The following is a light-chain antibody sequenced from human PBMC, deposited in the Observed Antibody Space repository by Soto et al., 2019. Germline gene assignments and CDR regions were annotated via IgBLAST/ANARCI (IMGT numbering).Light chain of an antibody. V-gene: IGKV1-17*01. J-gene: IGKJ1*01. CDR1: QDIRNE. CDR2: AAS. Sequence: EIQMTQSPSSLSAYVGHRVTLTFRSSQDIRNELGWYQQKPGKAPKRLIYAASNLETGAPSRFSGSGSGTEFTLTISSLQTEDFATYYCIQHNSYPRTFGKGTKVDIK. CDR3: IQHNSYPRT.